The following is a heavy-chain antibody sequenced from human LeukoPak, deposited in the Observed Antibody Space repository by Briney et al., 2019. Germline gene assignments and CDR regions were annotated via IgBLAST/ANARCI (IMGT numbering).Heavy chain of an antibody. J-gene: IGHJ4*02. CDR2: IYYSGST. D-gene: IGHD3-22*01. Sequence: SQTLSLTCTVSGGSISSGDYYWSWIRQPPGKDQEWIGYIYYSGSTYYNPSLKSRVTISVDMSKNQFSLKLSSVTAADTAVYYCARDQGGYDSSGYLGYWGQGTLVTVSS. CDR1: GGSISSGDYY. V-gene: IGHV4-30-4*08. CDR3: ARDQGGYDSSGYLGY.